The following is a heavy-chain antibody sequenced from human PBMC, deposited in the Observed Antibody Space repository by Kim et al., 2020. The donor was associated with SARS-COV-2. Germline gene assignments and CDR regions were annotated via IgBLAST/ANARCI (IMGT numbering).Heavy chain of an antibody. J-gene: IGHJ4*02. CDR3: ALSALKRGYYFDY. V-gene: IGHV3-23*01. Sequence: YADTVRGLFTISRDNAKNTLYLQMNRLRAEDTAVYYCALSALKRGYYFDYWGQGTLVTVSS. D-gene: IGHD3-16*01.